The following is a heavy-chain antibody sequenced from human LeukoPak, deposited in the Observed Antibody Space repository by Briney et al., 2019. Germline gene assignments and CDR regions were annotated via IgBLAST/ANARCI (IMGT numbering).Heavy chain of an antibody. CDR2: INHSGST. V-gene: IGHV4-34*01. CDR1: GGSFSGYY. Sequence: SETLSLTCAVYGGSFSGYYWSWIRQPPGKGLEWIGEINHSGSTNYNPSLKSRVTISVDTSKNQFSLKLSSVTAADTAVYYCARTHYDFWSGYYTPRWFDPWGQGTLVTVSS. CDR3: ARTHYDFWSGYYTPRWFDP. D-gene: IGHD3-3*01. J-gene: IGHJ5*02.